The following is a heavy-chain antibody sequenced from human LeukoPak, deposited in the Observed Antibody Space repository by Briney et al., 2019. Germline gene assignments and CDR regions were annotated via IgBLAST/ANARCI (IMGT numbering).Heavy chain of an antibody. Sequence: GASVKVSCKVSGYTLTELSMHWVRQAPGKGLEWMGGFDPEDGETIYAQKFQGRVTMTEDTSTDTAYMELSSLRSKDTAVYYCATGSRFPMIVVAAFDYWGQGTLVTVSS. CDR3: ATGSRFPMIVVAAFDY. D-gene: IGHD3-22*01. V-gene: IGHV1-24*01. CDR2: FDPEDGET. CDR1: GYTLTELS. J-gene: IGHJ4*02.